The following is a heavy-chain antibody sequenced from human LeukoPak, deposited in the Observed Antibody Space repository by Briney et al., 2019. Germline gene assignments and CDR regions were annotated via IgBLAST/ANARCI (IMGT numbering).Heavy chain of an antibody. CDR3: ASSGRGHFYFDY. CDR1: GFTLSNYR. CDR2: ITDDGSST. Sequence: GGSLRLSCAASGFTLSNYRMHWVRQVPGKGLVWVSRITDDGSSTGYVDSVKGRFTISRDNAKNTLYLQMNSLRGEDTAVYYCASSGRGHFYFDYWGQGALVTVSS. V-gene: IGHV3-74*01. J-gene: IGHJ4*02. D-gene: IGHD3-10*01.